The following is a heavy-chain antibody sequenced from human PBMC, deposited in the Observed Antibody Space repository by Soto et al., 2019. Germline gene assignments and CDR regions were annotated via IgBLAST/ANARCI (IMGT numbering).Heavy chain of an antibody. J-gene: IGHJ3*02. V-gene: IGHV3-30*03. CDR3: AREDHAFDI. CDR2: ISYDGSNK. CDR1: GVTFSSYG. Sequence: PGGSMRLSCAASGVTFSSYGRHWVRQAPGKGLEWVAVISYDGSNKYYADSVKGRFTISRDNSKNTLYLQMNSLRAEDTAVYYCAREDHAFDIWGQGTMVTVSS.